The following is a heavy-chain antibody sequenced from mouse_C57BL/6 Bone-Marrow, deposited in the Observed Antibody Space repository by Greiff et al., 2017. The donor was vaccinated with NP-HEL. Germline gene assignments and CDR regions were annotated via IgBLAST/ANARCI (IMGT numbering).Heavy chain of an antibody. Sequence: QVQLQQPGAELVRPGTSVKLSCKASGYTFTSYWMHWVKQRPGQGLEWIGVIDPSDSYTNYNQKFKGKATLTVDTSSSTAYMQLSSLTSEDSAVYYCARLGVRYYFDYWGQGTTLTVSS. V-gene: IGHV1-59*01. CDR3: ARLGVRYYFDY. CDR2: IDPSDSYT. D-gene: IGHD2-1*01. J-gene: IGHJ2*01. CDR1: GYTFTSYW.